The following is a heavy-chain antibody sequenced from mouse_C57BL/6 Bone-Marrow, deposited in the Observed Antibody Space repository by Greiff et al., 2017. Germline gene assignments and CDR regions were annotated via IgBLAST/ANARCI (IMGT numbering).Heavy chain of an antibody. CDR2: IYPRSGNT. J-gene: IGHJ4*01. CDR1: GYTFTSYG. Sequence: QVQLQQSGAELTRPGASVKLSCKASGYTFTSYGISWVKQRTGQGLEWIGEIYPRSGNTYYNEKFKGKATLTADKSSSTAYMELRSLTSEDSAVYFCARSDRGAMDYWGQGTSVTVSS. V-gene: IGHV1-81*01. D-gene: IGHD3-1*01. CDR3: ARSDRGAMDY.